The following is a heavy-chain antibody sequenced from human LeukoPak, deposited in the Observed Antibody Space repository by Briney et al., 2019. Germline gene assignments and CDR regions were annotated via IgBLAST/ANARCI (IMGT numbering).Heavy chain of an antibody. CDR3: GRAVRAGGFDY. CDR1: GYTFISYY. CDR2: INPSGGST. J-gene: IGHJ4*02. V-gene: IGHV1-46*01. Sequence: VASAKVSCKASGYTFISYYIHWVRQAPGQGLEWMGIINPSGGSTSYTHKFQGRVTMTRDTSTSTVYMELSSLRSEDTAVYYCGRAVRAGGFDYWGQGTLVTVSS. D-gene: IGHD1-26*01.